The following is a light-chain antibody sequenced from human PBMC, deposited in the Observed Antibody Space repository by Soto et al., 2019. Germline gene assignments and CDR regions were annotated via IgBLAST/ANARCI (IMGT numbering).Light chain of an antibody. CDR3: TSYAGSNNVCV. V-gene: IGLV2-8*01. CDR1: SSDIGGYDY. J-gene: IGLJ1*01. CDR2: DVF. Sequence: QSVLTQPPSASGSPGQSVTISCSGTSSDIGGYDYVSWYQQHPGKAPKLIIYDVFKRPSGVPDRFSGSKSGNTASLTVSGLQADDEADYYCTSYAGSNNVCVFGAGTKLTVL.